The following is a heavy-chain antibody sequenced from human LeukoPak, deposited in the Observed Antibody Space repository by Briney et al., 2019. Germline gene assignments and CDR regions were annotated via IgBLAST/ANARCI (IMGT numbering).Heavy chain of an antibody. CDR2: XYSGGXT. Sequence: PGGSLRLSCEASGFTXSAYAMTWVXXAPGXXXXXVSXXYSGGXTYYAASVKGRFTXSRDNSKNTLYLQMNSLRAEDTAVYYCARSRTDLLLWFGELYYYYGMDVWGQGTTVTVSS. CDR1: GFTXSAYA. D-gene: IGHD3-10*01. J-gene: IGHJ6*02. V-gene: IGHV3-53*01. CDR3: ARSRTDLLLWFGELYYYYGMDV.